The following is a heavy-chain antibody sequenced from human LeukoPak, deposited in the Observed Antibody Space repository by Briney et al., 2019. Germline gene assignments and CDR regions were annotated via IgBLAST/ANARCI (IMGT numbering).Heavy chain of an antibody. V-gene: IGHV4-59*05. CDR3: ASPGGGPTDY. CDR2: IYYSGST. Sequence: SETLSLTCTVSGASISSYYWGWIRQSPGKGLEWIGSIYYSGSTYYNPSLKSRVTISVDTSKNQFSLKLSSVTAADTAVYYCASPGGGPTDYWGQGTLVTVSS. CDR1: GASISSYY. D-gene: IGHD3-16*01. J-gene: IGHJ4*02.